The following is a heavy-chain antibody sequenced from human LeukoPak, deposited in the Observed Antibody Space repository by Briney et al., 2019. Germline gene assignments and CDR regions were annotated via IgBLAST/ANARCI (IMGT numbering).Heavy chain of an antibody. D-gene: IGHD2-15*01. CDR3: AKDHDAVVVVSYYFDY. CDR2: IRYDGSNK. CDR1: GFTFSSYG. Sequence: GGSLRLSCAASGFTFSSYGMHWVRQAPGKGLEWVAFIRYDGSNKYYADSVKGRFTISRDNSKNTLYLQMNSLRAEDTAVYYCAKDHDAVVVVSYYFDYRGQGTLVTVSS. V-gene: IGHV3-30*02. J-gene: IGHJ4*02.